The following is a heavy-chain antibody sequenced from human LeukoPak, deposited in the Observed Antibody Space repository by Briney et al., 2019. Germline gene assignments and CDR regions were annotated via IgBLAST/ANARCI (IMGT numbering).Heavy chain of an antibody. Sequence: GGSLRLSCAASGFTFSSYAMSWVRQAPGKGLEWVSTLSGSGGNTYYADSVKGRVTISRDNSKNTLYLQMNSLRAEDTAVYYCAKDRGGSSWSQVFDYWGQGNLVTVSS. D-gene: IGHD6-13*01. CDR3: AKDRGGSSWSQVFDY. CDR2: LSGSGGNT. CDR1: GFTFSSYA. J-gene: IGHJ4*02. V-gene: IGHV3-23*01.